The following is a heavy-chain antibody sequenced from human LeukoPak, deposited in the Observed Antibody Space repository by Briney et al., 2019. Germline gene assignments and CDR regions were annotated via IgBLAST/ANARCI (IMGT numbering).Heavy chain of an antibody. CDR2: INYDGGTR. CDR1: GFTFSTYT. Sequence: GGSLRLSCSASGFTFSTYTMHWVRQAPGKGPEYVSAINYDGGTRYYADSVKGRFTISRDNSKNTLYLQMSSLRSEDTALYYCVWWVDTTMINDYWGQGTLVTVSS. V-gene: IGHV3-64D*06. J-gene: IGHJ4*02. D-gene: IGHD5-18*01. CDR3: VWWVDTTMINDY.